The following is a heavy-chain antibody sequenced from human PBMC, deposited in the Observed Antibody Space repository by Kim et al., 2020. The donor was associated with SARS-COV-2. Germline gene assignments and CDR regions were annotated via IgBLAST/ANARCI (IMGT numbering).Heavy chain of an antibody. CDR1: GGSISSYY. CDR3: ARDGYSSGSDAFDI. D-gene: IGHD6-19*01. CDR2: IYYSGST. Sequence: SETLSLTCTVSGGSISSYYWSWIRQPPGKGLEWIGYIYYSGSTNYNPSLKSRVTISVDTSKNQFSLKLSSVTAADTAVYYCARDGYSSGSDAFDIWGQGTMVTVSS. J-gene: IGHJ3*02. V-gene: IGHV4-59*01.